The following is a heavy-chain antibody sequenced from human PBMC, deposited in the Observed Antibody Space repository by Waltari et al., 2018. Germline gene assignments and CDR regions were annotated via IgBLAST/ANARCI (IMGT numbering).Heavy chain of an antibody. CDR1: GFTFSSYG. V-gene: IGHV3-33*01. CDR3: ARGIADD. J-gene: IGHJ4*02. CDR2: IWDDGTNK. Sequence: QVQLVESGGGVVQPGRSLRLSCTASGFTFSSYGMLWVRQAPGKGLGWVARIWDDGTNKNYADSVRGRFTIARDNSKNTLYLQMNSLRVEDTAVYYCARGIADDWGQGTLVTVSS. D-gene: IGHD6-13*01.